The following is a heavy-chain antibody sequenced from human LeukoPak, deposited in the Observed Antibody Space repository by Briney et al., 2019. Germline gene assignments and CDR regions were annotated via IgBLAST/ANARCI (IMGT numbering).Heavy chain of an antibody. Sequence: GGSLRLSCAVSGFTVSSNYMSWVRQAPGKGLEWVSVIYYGGGTDYADSVKGRFTISRDNSKNTLYLQMNSLRAEDTAVYYCARVWGTFDYWGQGTLVTVSS. D-gene: IGHD3-16*01. CDR3: ARVWGTFDY. V-gene: IGHV3-66*01. CDR2: IYYGGGT. CDR1: GFTVSSNY. J-gene: IGHJ4*02.